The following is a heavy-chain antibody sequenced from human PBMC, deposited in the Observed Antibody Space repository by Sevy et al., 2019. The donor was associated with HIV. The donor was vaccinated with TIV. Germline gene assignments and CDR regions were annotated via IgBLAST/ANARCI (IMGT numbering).Heavy chain of an antibody. J-gene: IGHJ4*02. D-gene: IGHD3-22*01. V-gene: IGHV3-23*01. CDR1: GFTFSNYA. CDR3: AKEAPGYNYDTSGSFDY. CDR2: ITGSGGTT. Sequence: GGSLRLSCAVSGFTFSNYAMSWVRQAPGKGLEWVSAITGSGGTTYYVDSVRGRFTISRDNSKSTLFLQMNSLTAEDTAVYYCAKEAPGYNYDTSGSFDYWGQGILVTVSS.